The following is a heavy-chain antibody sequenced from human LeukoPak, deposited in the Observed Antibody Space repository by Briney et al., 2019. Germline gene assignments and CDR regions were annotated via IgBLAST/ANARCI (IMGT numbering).Heavy chain of an antibody. CDR1: GFTFSSYS. CDR3: ARGARYCTSTSCQVRDYMDV. J-gene: IGHJ6*03. CDR2: ISSTSSYK. V-gene: IGHV3-21*06. Sequence: GGSLRLSCEASGFTFSSYSMKWVRQAPGKGLEWVSCISSTSSYKYYADSVKGRFTISRDNAKNTLYLQINSLRAEDMAVYYCARGARYCTSTSCQVRDYMDVWGRGTTVTISS. D-gene: IGHD2-2*01.